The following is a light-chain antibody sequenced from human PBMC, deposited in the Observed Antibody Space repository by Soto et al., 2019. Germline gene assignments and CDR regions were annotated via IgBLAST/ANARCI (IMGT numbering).Light chain of an antibody. CDR2: KAS. CDR3: QHYNSYSEA. J-gene: IGKJ1*01. V-gene: IGKV1-5*03. Sequence: QMTQSPASLAASVGDRVTITCRASQTISSWLAWYQQKPGKAPKLLIYKASTLKSGVPSRFSGSGSGTEFTLTISSLQPDDFATYYCQHYNSYSEAFGQGTKVDIK. CDR1: QTISSW.